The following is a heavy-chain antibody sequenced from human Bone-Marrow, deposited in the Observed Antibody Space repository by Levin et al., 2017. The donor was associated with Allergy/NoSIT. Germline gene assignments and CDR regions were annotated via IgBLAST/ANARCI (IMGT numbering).Heavy chain of an antibody. CDR2: INHSGST. CDR3: ARGWRPGIAVAGTFRKDWYFDL. J-gene: IGHJ2*01. CDR1: GGSFSGYY. D-gene: IGHD6-19*01. Sequence: PSETLSLTCAVYGGSFSGYYWSWIRQPPGKGLEWIGEINHSGSTNYNPSLKSRVTISVDTSKNQFSLKLSSVTAADTAVYYCARGWRPGIAVAGTFRKDWYFDLWGRGTLVTVSS. V-gene: IGHV4-34*01.